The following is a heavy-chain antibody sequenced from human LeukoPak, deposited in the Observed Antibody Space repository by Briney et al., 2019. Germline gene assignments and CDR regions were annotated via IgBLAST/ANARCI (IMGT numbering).Heavy chain of an antibody. V-gene: IGHV4-59*08. J-gene: IGHJ5*02. CDR3: ARHPRSCTGSGTCYSWFDP. CDR1: GDSISSYY. CDR2: VYSSGTT. Sequence: SETLSLTCTVSGDSISSYYWSWIRQPPGKGLEWIGYVYSSGTTKYNPSLKSRVTMSVDTSKNEISLNLLSVTAADTAMYYCARHPRSCTGSGTCYSWFDPSGQGTLVTVSS. D-gene: IGHD2-15*01.